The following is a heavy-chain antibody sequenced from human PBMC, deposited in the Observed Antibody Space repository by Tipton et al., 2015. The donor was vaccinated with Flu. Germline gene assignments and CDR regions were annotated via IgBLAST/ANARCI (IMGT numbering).Heavy chain of an antibody. V-gene: IGHV3-53*01. Sequence: SLRLSCEASGFSVTPKFMSWVRQAPGKGLEWVSLIYSGGGTYYADSVKGRFTISRDNSKDTVFLQVSSLRAEDTAVYYCATSTVSTISYGLDVWGQGTTVTVSS. J-gene: IGHJ6*02. CDR2: IYSGGGT. CDR3: ATSTVSTISYGLDV. CDR1: GFSVTPKF. D-gene: IGHD5/OR15-5a*01.